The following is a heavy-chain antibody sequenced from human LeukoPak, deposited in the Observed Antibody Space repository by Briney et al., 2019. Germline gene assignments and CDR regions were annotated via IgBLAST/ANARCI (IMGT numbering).Heavy chain of an antibody. Sequence: SQTLSLTCTVSGASIRSGGYYWSWIRQHPGKGLEWIGYIYYSGGSFYNPSLNSRVTISVDTSENQFSLKLSSATAADTAVYYCARLLNNWFDPWGQGTLVIVPS. V-gene: IGHV4-31*03. CDR1: GASIRSGGYY. CDR3: ARLLNNWFDP. J-gene: IGHJ5*02. CDR2: IYYSGGS.